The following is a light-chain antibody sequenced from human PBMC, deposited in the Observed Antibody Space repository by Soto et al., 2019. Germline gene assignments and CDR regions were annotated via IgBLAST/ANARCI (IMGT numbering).Light chain of an antibody. CDR2: DAS. V-gene: IGKV1-27*01. J-gene: IGKJ4*01. CDR3: HKYNSFPPT. Sequence: QMTQSPSSLSASVGDTVTITCRASQDITIHVAWYQQKPGKPPSLLISDASTLHSGVPSRFSGSGYATDFTLTISNLQPEDVATYYCHKYNSFPPTFGGGTKVDVK. CDR1: QDITIH.